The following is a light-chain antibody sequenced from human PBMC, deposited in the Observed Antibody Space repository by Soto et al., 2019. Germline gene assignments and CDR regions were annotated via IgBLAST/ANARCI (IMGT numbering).Light chain of an antibody. V-gene: IGKV3-15*01. J-gene: IGKJ5*01. CDR1: QSVSSN. CDR2: GAS. CDR3: QQYNNWPRPVT. Sequence: EIVMTQSPATLSVCPGERATLSCRASQSVSSNLAWYQQKPGQAPRLLIYGASTRATGIPARFSGSGSGTEFTLTISSLQSEDFAVYYCQQYNNWPRPVTFGQGTRLEIK.